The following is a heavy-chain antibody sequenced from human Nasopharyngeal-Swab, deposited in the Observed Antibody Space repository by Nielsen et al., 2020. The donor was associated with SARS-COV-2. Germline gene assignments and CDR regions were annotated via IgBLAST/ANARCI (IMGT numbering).Heavy chain of an antibody. V-gene: IGHV5-10-1*04. CDR3: ARSGDQNYYYYGMDV. D-gene: IGHD2-21*02. Sequence: KVSCKGSGYSFTSYWISWVRQMPGKGLEWMGRIDPSDSYTNYSPSFQGQVTISADKSISTAYLQWSSLKASDTAMYYCARSGDQNYYYYGMDVWGQGTTVTVSS. CDR2: IDPSDSYT. J-gene: IGHJ6*02. CDR1: GYSFTSYW.